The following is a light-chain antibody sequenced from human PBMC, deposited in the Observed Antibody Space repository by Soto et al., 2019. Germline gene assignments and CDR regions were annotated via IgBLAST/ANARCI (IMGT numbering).Light chain of an antibody. V-gene: IGKV1-5*03. Sequence: DIQMTQSPSTLSASVGDRVTITCRASQTINIWLAWYQQKPGKAPKLLIHKASSLESGVPSRFSGSGSGTEFTLTITSLQPDDFATYYCQQYNSYSYTFGQGTKREIK. CDR2: KAS. CDR1: QTINIW. CDR3: QQYNSYSYT. J-gene: IGKJ2*01.